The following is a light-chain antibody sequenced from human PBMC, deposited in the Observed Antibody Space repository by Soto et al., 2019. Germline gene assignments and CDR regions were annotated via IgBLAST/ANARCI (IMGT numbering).Light chain of an antibody. CDR1: QGISSY. J-gene: IGKJ5*01. CDR2: AAS. CDR3: QHLDSYST. Sequence: DIQLTQSPSFLSASVGDRVTITCRASQGISSYLAWYQQKPGKAPKLLIYAASTLQSGVPSRFSGSGSGTEFTXTISSLQPEDFATYYCQHLDSYSTFGQGTRLEIK. V-gene: IGKV1-9*01.